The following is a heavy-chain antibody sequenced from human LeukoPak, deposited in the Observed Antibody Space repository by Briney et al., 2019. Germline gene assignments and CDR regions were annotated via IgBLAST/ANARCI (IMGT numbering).Heavy chain of an antibody. CDR3: ARGHWQVEV. V-gene: IGHV3-23*01. CDR1: GFTFSSYA. D-gene: IGHD1-1*01. Sequence: GGSLRLSCAASGFTFSSYAMSWVRQAPGKGLEWVSAISGGGGSTYYADSVKGRFTISRDNARDSLYLQMNTLRAEDTAVYYCARGHWQVEVWGQGALVTVSS. J-gene: IGHJ4*02. CDR2: ISGGGGST.